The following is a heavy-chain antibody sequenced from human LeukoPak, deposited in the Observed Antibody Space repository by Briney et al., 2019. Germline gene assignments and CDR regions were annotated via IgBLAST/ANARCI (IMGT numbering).Heavy chain of an antibody. CDR3: AKKGTSYYFDY. CDR1: GFTFSSYS. CDR2: ISSSSSTI. J-gene: IGHJ4*02. D-gene: IGHD6-6*01. Sequence: GGSLRLSCAASGFTFSSYSMNWVRQAPGKGLEWVSYISSSSSTIYYADSVKGRFTISRDNSKNTLYLQMNSLRAEDTAVYYCAKKGTSYYFDYWGQGTLVTVSS. V-gene: IGHV3-48*01.